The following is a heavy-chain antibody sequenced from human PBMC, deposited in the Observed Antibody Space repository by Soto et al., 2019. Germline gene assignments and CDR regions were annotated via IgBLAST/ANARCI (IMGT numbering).Heavy chain of an antibody. Sequence: HPGGSLRLSCAASGFTFNSFSMHWARQAPGKGLEWVAFISYDGSNKYYTDSVKGRFSISRDNSKNTLYLQMNRLSTEDTAVYFCARDRCYYDDRGLAGCYLDYWGQGTLVTVSS. CDR2: ISYDGSNK. V-gene: IGHV3-30-3*01. D-gene: IGHD3-22*01. CDR3: ARDRCYYDDRGLAGCYLDY. J-gene: IGHJ4*02. CDR1: GFTFNSFS.